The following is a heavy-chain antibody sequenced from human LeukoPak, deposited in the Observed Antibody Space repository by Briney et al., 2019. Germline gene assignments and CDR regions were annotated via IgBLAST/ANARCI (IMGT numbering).Heavy chain of an antibody. CDR2: IYRSGST. Sequence: SETLSLTCTVSGYSISSGYYWGWIRPPPGKGLEWIGSIYRSGSTYYNPSLKSRVTISVDTSKNQFSLKLSSVAAADTAVYYCARGGDGYNLFDYWGQGTLVTVSS. CDR3: ARGGDGYNLFDY. CDR1: GYSISSGYY. V-gene: IGHV4-38-2*02. J-gene: IGHJ4*02. D-gene: IGHD5-24*01.